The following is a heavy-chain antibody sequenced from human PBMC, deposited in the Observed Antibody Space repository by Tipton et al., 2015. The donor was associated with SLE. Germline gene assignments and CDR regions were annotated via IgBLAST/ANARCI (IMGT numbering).Heavy chain of an antibody. CDR1: GFTFSNYA. CDR3: ARADWSGYLFGY. D-gene: IGHD3-3*01. J-gene: IGHJ4*02. V-gene: IGHV3-23*03. CDR2: IYSGGSST. Sequence: SLRLSCAASGFTFSNYAMSWVRQAPGKGLEWVSIIYSGGSSTSYADSVKSRVTISVDTSKNQFSLKLSSVTAADTAVYYCARADWSGYLFGYWGQGTLVTVSS.